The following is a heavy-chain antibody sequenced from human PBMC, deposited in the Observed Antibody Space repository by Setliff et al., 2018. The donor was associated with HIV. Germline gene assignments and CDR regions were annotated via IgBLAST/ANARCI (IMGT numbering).Heavy chain of an antibody. CDR1: GYTFANHR. CDR2: VRCNTGET. CDR3: ARNKIGWDTYSVVNYFDP. V-gene: IGHV1-46*01. J-gene: IGHJ5*02. Sequence: ASVKVSCKASGYTFANHRVNWVRQAPGQGFEWVGMVRCNTGETIYSQNFQGRVTLTRDTSTTTVFMELNNLRSDDTAVYYCARNKIGWDTYSVVNYFDPWGQGTLVTVSS. D-gene: IGHD2-21*01.